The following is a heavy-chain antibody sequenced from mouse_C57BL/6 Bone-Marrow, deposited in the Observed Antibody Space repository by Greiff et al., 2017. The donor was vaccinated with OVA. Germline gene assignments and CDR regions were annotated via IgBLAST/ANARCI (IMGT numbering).Heavy chain of an antibody. V-gene: IGHV3-6*01. J-gene: IGHJ4*01. Sequence: ESGPGLVKPSQSLSLTCSVTGYSITSGYYWNWIRQFPGNKLEWMGYISYDGSHNYNPSLKNRISITPDTSQNHFFLKLKSVATEDTATYDCERALRDYWGQGTSVTVSS. CDR2: ISYDGSH. CDR3: ERALRDY. CDR1: GYSITSGYY.